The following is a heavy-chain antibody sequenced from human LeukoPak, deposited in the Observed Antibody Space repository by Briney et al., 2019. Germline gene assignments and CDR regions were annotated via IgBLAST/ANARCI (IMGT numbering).Heavy chain of an antibody. CDR2: TSSRSSYV. Sequence: PGRSLRLSCAASGFTFSSYSMNWVRQAPGKGLEWVSSTSSRSSYVYYADSVKGRFTISRDSAKNSLYLQMNSLRAEDTAVYYCARGGVVADGTWFDPWGQGTLVTVSS. J-gene: IGHJ5*02. V-gene: IGHV3-21*01. CDR3: ARGGVVADGTWFDP. D-gene: IGHD6-13*01. CDR1: GFTFSSYS.